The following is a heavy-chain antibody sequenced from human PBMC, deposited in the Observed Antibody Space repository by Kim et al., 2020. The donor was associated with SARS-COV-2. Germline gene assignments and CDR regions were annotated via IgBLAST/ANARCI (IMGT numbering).Heavy chain of an antibody. J-gene: IGHJ3*01. Sequence: SETLSLTCAVYGGSFSGYYWSWIRRPPGKGLEWIGEINHGGSTNYNPSLKSRVTVSVDTSKNQFSLRLNSVTAADTALYYCVRNDARDCKTGSCNFDFWGQGMKVTVSS. CDR2: INHGGST. D-gene: IGHD2-15*01. CDR3: VRNDARDCKTGSCNFDF. CDR1: GGSFSGYY. V-gene: IGHV4-34*01.